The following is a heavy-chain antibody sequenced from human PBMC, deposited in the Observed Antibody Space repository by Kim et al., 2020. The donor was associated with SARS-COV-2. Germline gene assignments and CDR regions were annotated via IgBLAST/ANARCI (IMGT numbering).Heavy chain of an antibody. CDR3: ARGDRVGELRGWFDS. V-gene: IGHV4-59*11. D-gene: IGHD5-12*01. CDR1: GGSISTHY. CDR2: IYNAGSP. J-gene: IGHJ5*01. Sequence: SETLSLTCNVSGGSISTHYWTWIRQPPGKRLEWMGYIYNAGSPNYNPSLKSRLTMSVDTSKNQFSLKLTSVTAADTAVYYCARGDRVGELRGWFDSWGQGTLVTVSS.